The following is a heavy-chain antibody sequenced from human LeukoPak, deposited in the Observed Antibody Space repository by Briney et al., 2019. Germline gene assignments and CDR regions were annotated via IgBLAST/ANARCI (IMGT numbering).Heavy chain of an antibody. J-gene: IGHJ6*02. CDR3: ARGDYYGTGMDV. Sequence: ASVKVSCKASGYIFTGYYMHWVRQAPGQGLEWMGWINPNSGGTNYAQKFQGRVTMTRDTSISTAYMELSRLRSDDTAVYYCARGDYYGTGMDVWGQGTTVTVSS. CDR1: GYIFTGYY. D-gene: IGHD3-10*01. V-gene: IGHV1-2*02. CDR2: INPNSGGT.